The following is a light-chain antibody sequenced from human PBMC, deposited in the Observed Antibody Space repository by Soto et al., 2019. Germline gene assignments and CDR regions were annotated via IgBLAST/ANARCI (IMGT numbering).Light chain of an antibody. CDR2: GAS. V-gene: IGKV1-39*01. J-gene: IGKJ1*01. CDR1: QTISTY. Sequence: DIQMTQSPSPLSASVGDRVTLTCRASQTISTYLNWYQQKPGKAPKLLIYGASSLQSGVPSRFSGSGSGTDFTLTISSLQHEDFVTYYCQQSFSTPRTFGQGTKVEIK. CDR3: QQSFSTPRT.